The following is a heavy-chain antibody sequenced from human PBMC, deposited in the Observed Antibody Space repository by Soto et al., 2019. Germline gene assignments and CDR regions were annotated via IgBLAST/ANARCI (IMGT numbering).Heavy chain of an antibody. Sequence: SETLSLTCTVSGGSISSGGYFWSWIRQHPGKGLEWIGNIYHSGNTFYNTPLQCRVTISVDTSKNQFSLKLRSVTAADTAVYYCAREVVITSFFDFWGQGALVTVSS. CDR1: GGSISSGGYF. D-gene: IGHD3-22*01. J-gene: IGHJ4*02. CDR3: AREVVITSFFDF. CDR2: IYHSGNT. V-gene: IGHV4-31*03.